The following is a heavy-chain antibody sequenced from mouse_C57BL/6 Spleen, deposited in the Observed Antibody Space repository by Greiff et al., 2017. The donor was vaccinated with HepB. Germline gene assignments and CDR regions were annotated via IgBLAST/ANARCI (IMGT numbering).Heavy chain of an antibody. J-gene: IGHJ4*01. CDR2: IYPGSGST. CDR3: ARGTTVVAAYYYAMDY. Sequence: QVQLQQPGAELVKPGASVKMSCKASGYTFTSYWITWVKQRPGQGLEWIGDIYPGSGSTNYNEKFKSKATLTVDTSSSTAYMQLSSLTSEDSAVYYCARGTTVVAAYYYAMDYWGQGTSVTVSS. CDR1: GYTFTSYW. D-gene: IGHD1-1*01. V-gene: IGHV1-55*01.